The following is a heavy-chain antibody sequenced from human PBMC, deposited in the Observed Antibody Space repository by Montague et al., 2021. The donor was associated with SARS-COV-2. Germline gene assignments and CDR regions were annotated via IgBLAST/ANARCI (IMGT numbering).Heavy chain of an antibody. CDR2: IYWNDDK. V-gene: IGHV2-5*01. D-gene: IGHD2-2*01. J-gene: IGHJ5*02. Sequence: PALVKPTQTLTLTCTFSGFSFSTSGEGVGWIRQPPGKALEWLALIYWNDDKRYSPSLKSRLTITKDTSKNQVVLTMTNMDPVDTATYYCTHRRGLPDAPRWFDPWGQGTLVTVSS. CDR1: GFSFSTSGEG. CDR3: THRRGLPDAPRWFDP.